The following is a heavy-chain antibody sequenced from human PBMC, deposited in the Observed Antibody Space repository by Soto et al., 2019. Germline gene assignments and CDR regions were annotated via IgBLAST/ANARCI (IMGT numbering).Heavy chain of an antibody. D-gene: IGHD6-13*01. CDR2: IFYSGST. Sequence: SETLSLTCTVSGGSISDYYWSWIRQPPGKGLEWIGYIFYSGSTNYNPSLKSRVTISVDTSRNQFSLKLSSVAAADTAVYYCARRASWFFDYWGQGTLVAVSS. CDR1: GGSISDYY. J-gene: IGHJ4*02. CDR3: ARRASWFFDY. V-gene: IGHV4-59*01.